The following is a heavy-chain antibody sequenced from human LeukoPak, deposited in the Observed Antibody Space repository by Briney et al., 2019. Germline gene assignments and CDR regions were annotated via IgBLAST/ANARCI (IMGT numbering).Heavy chain of an antibody. D-gene: IGHD2-15*01. CDR3: ARVMSWVVAATPPFDP. J-gene: IGHJ5*02. CDR2: IIPIFGTA. CDR1: GGTFSSYA. V-gene: IGHV1-69*13. Sequence: ASVKVSCKASGGTFSSYAISWVRQAPGQGLEWMGGIIPIFGTANYAQKFQGRVTITADESTSTAYMELSSLRSEDTAVYYCARVMSWVVAATPPFDPWGQGTLVIVSS.